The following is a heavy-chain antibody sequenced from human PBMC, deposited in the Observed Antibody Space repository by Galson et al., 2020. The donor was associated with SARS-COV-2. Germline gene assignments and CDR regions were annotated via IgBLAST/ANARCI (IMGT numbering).Heavy chain of an antibody. CDR2: IFSNDEA. CDR3: ARIRNTAVSGVVIITPYFAS. V-gene: IGHV2-26*01. Sequence: SGPTLVKPTQTLTLTCTVSGFSLNNVTVGVSWIRQSPGKALEWLAHIFSNDEASYSPSLKRRLTISKDISRSQVVLTMTKMDPVDTGTYYCARIRNTAVSGVVIITPYFASWGQGTLVAVS. J-gene: IGHJ4*02. CDR1: GFSLNNVTVG. D-gene: IGHD3-3*01.